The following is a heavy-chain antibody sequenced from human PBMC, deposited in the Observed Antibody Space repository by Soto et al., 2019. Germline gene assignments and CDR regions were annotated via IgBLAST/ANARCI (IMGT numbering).Heavy chain of an antibody. Sequence: LSLTCTVSGGSISSYYWNWIRQPAGKRLEWIGRRSISGSTDYNASLKGRASISVDTSKNQFSLSLISVTAADTALSYCARSLGSADGWYFDVWGQGVLVTVSS. CDR1: GGSISSYY. D-gene: IGHD6-19*01. CDR2: RSISGST. CDR3: ARSLGSADGWYFDV. V-gene: IGHV4-4*07. J-gene: IGHJ4*02.